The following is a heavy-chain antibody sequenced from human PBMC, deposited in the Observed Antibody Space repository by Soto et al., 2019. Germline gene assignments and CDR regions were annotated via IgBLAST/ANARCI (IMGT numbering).Heavy chain of an antibody. Sequence: TLSLTYTVSGGSIRRGSYFWSWIRQHPGRGLEWIGYIYHTGSTYYNPSLKSRVTISVDTSKNQFSLRLTSVTAADTAVYYCAPDLVYYYDSSGYSEPFDYWGQGTLVTVSS. CDR2: IYHTGST. CDR1: GGSIRRGSYF. CDR3: APDLVYYYDSSGYSEPFDY. J-gene: IGHJ4*02. V-gene: IGHV4-31*03. D-gene: IGHD3-22*01.